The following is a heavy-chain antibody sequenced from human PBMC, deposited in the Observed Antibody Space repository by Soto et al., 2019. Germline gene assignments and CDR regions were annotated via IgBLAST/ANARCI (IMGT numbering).Heavy chain of an antibody. CDR1: GYTFTSYD. V-gene: IGHV1-8*01. D-gene: IGHD6-19*01. J-gene: IGHJ5*02. Sequence: QVQLVQFGAEVKKPGASVKVSCKASGYTFTSYDINWVRQATGQGLEWMGWMNPNSGNTGYAQKFQGRVTMTRNTSISTAYMELSSLRSEDTAVYYCARQYSSGWYDWFDPWGQGTLVTVSS. CDR3: ARQYSSGWYDWFDP. CDR2: MNPNSGNT.